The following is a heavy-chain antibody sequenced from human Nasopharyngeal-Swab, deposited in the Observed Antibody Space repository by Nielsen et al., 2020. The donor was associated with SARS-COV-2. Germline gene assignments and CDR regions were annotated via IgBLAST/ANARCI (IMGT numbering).Heavy chain of an antibody. D-gene: IGHD2-8*02. J-gene: IGHJ3*02. V-gene: IGHV4-59*08. CDR3: ARRGTGGKKGAFDI. Sequence: QAPGKGLEWIGYIYYSGSTNYNPSLKSRVTISVNTSKNKFSLKLSSVTAADTAVYYCARRGTGGKKGAFDIWGQGTMVTVSS. CDR2: IYYSGST.